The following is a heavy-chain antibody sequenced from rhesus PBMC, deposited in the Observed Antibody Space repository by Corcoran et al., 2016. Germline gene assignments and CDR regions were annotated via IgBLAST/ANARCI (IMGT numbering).Heavy chain of an antibody. CDR1: GGSISDSYR. Sequence: QVQLQESGPGVVKPSETLSLTCAVSGGSISDSYRWSWIRQPPGNGLEWIGYIYGSSTSTNYNPSLKSRVTISKDTSKNQFSLKLSSVTAADTAVYYCARDGYSWNNAFEDWGQGVLVTVSS. V-gene: IGHV4S10*01. D-gene: IGHD1-20*01. CDR3: ARDGYSWNNAFED. J-gene: IGHJ4*01. CDR2: IYGSSTST.